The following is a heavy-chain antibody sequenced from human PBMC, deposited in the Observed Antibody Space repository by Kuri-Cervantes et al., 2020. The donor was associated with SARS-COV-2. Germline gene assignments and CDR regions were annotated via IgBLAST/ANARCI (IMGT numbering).Heavy chain of an antibody. J-gene: IGHJ3*02. V-gene: IGHV3-30*03. CDR2: ISYDGLNK. Sequence: LSLTCAASGFTFNSYGMHWVRQAPGKGLEWVALISYDGLNKYYAGSVKGRFTISRDNSKNTLYLQMNSLRAEDTAVYYCAIIRRYTIGWYNDRVNDGLDIWGQGTMVTVSS. CDR3: AIIRRYTIGWYNDRVNDGLDI. CDR1: GFTFNSYG. D-gene: IGHD6-19*01.